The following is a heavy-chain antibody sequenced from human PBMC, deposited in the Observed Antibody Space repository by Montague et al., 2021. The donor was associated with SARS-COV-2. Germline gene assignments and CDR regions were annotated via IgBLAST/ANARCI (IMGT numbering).Heavy chain of an antibody. J-gene: IGHJ4*02. CDR2: IWYDGSNK. V-gene: IGHV3-33*01. CDR1: GFTFSSYG. Sequence: SLRLSCAASGFTFSSYGMHWARQAPGKGLAWVAVIWYDGSNKYYADSVKGRFTISRDNSKNTLYLQMNSLRAEDTAVYYCARDLFWGTDSGTQQRRDYWGQGTLVTVSS. D-gene: IGHD3-16*01. CDR3: ARDLFWGTDSGTQQRRDY.